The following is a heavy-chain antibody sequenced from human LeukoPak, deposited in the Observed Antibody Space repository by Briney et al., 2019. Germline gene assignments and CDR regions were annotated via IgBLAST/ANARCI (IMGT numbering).Heavy chain of an antibody. CDR2: IYYSGSI. J-gene: IGHJ3*02. V-gene: IGHV4-59*01. Sequence: SETLSLTCTVSGGSISRYSYIWIRQPPGKGLEWIGCIYYSGSINHNPSLKSRVAISVDTSKNQFSLKLSSVTAADTAVYYCARSPADCSSTSCWAFDIWGQGTMVTVSS. CDR3: ARSPADCSSTSCWAFDI. D-gene: IGHD2-2*01. CDR1: GGSISRYS.